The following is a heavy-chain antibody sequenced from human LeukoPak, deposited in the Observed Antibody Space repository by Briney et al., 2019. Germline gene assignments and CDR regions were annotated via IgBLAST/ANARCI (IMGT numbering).Heavy chain of an antibody. J-gene: IGHJ6*03. CDR1: GGSISSHY. CDR3: AREYCTSTSCYYYMDV. CDR2: VYYSGST. V-gene: IGHV4-59*11. D-gene: IGHD2-2*01. Sequence: KPSETLSLTCTVSGGSISSHYWSWIRQPPGKGLEWIGYVYYSGSTNYNPSLKSRVTISVDTSKNQSSLKLSSVTAADAAVDFCAREYCTSTSCYYYMDVWGKGTTVTVSS.